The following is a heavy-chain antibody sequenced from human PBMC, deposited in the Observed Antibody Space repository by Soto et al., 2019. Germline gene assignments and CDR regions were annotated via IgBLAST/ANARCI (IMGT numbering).Heavy chain of an antibody. J-gene: IGHJ5*02. V-gene: IGHV3-30-3*01. CDR3: ARHVVEHSSSTTQWLDP. Sequence: GSLRLACVASGXTFSDFPLHWVRLAPGKGLELVAVISYDGNDESYSDSVNGRFTISIDNSKTTVYLQWSSLKASDTAIYYCARHVVEHSSSTTQWLDPWGQGTLVTVSS. CDR1: GXTFSDFP. D-gene: IGHD6-6*01. CDR2: ISYDGNDE.